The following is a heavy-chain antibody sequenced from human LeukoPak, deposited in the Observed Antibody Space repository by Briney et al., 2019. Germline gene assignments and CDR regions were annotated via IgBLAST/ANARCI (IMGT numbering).Heavy chain of an antibody. J-gene: IGHJ4*02. Sequence: ASVKVSCKASGYTFTGYYMHWVRQAPGQGREWMGRISPNSGGTNYTQKFQGRVTITRDTSISTAYMEQTRTRSYDTAVYYSARVRVGSEVWRGQGTLVTVSS. CDR2: ISPNSGGT. D-gene: IGHD1-26*01. V-gene: IGHV1-2*06. CDR3: ARVRVGSEVW. CDR1: GYTFTGYY.